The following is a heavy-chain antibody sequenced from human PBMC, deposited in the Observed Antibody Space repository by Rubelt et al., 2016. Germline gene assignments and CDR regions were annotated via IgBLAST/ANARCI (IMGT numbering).Heavy chain of an antibody. Sequence: QVQLQQWGAGLLKPSETLSLTCAVYGGSFSGYYWSWIRQPPGKGLEWIGEINHSGSTNYNPSLKLLVTISVDTSKNQFSLILSSVTAADTAVYYCARGIRYGDLPRDAFDIWGQGTMVTVSS. CDR2: INHSGST. CDR3: ARGIRYGDLPRDAFDI. J-gene: IGHJ3*02. CDR1: GGSFSGYY. D-gene: IGHD4-17*01. V-gene: IGHV4-34*01.